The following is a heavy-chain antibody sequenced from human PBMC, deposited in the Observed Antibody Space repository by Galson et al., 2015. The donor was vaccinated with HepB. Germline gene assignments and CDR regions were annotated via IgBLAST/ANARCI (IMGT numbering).Heavy chain of an antibody. CDR2: IYWDDDK. CDR1: GFSLSTSGVG. D-gene: IGHD5-24*01. Sequence: PALVKPTQTLTLTCTFSGFSLSTSGVGVGWIRQPPGKALEWLALIYWDDDKRYSPSLKSRLTITKDTSKNQVVLTMTNMDPVDTATYYCAHKGGNYWQPSAFDYWGQGTLVTVSP. CDR3: AHKGGNYWQPSAFDY. V-gene: IGHV2-5*02. J-gene: IGHJ4*02.